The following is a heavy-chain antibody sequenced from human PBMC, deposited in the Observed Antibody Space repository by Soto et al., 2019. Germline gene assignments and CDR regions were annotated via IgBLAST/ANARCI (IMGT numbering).Heavy chain of an antibody. J-gene: IGHJ4*02. CDR3: ARLTYYHLFPPAY. V-gene: IGHV3-11*01. CDR2: ISSSGSTI. CDR1: GFTFSDYY. D-gene: IGHD3-9*01. Sequence: PGGTLRLCCAASGFTFSDYYMSWIRQAPGKGLEWVSYISSSGSTIYYADSVKGRFTISRDNAKNSLYLQMNSLRAEDTAVYYFARLTYYHLFPPAYWGQRTPVTVSS.